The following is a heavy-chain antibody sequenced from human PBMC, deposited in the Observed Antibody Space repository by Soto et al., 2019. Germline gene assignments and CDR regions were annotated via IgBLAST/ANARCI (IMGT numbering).Heavy chain of an antibody. CDR3: AGLVSSYYCDY. D-gene: IGHD5-18*01. J-gene: IGHJ4*02. V-gene: IGHV4-59*01. CDR2: IYYSGST. CDR1: GGSISSYY. Sequence: QVQLQESGPGLVKPSETLSLTCTVSGGSISSYYWSWIRQPPGKGLEWIGYIYYSGSTNYNHSLKTRVTISVDTSQHQFYLPVISVTDADTAVYYCAGLVSSYYCDYWGQGTLVTVSS.